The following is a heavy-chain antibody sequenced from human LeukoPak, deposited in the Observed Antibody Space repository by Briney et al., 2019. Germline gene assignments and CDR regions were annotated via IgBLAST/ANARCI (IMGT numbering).Heavy chain of an antibody. D-gene: IGHD2-2*01. CDR1: GGSFSGYY. CDR3: ARPAQPYYYGMDV. CDR2: INHSGST. J-gene: IGHJ6*02. Sequence: SETRSLTCAVYGGSFSGYYWSWIRQPPGKGLEWIGEINHSGSTNYNPSLKSRVTISVDTSKNQFSLKLSSVTAADTAVYYCARPAQPYYYGMDVWGQGTTVTVSS. V-gene: IGHV4-34*01.